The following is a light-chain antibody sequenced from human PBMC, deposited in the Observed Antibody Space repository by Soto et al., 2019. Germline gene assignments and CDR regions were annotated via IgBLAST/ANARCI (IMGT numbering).Light chain of an antibody. CDR3: SSYSSSSTFYV. J-gene: IGLJ1*01. Sequence: QSALTQPASVSGSPGQSITISYTGTSSDIGGFYYVSWYQRHPGKDPKLMIYQVSNRPSGVSNRFSGSKSGNTASLTISGLQAEDEADYFCSSYSSSSTFYVFGAGTKVTVL. V-gene: IGLV2-14*01. CDR1: SSDIGGFYY. CDR2: QVS.